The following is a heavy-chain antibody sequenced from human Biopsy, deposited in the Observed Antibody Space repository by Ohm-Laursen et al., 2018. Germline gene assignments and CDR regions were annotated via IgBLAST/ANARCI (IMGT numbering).Heavy chain of an antibody. CDR1: GDSFTSYA. V-gene: IGHV1-69*10. J-gene: IGHJ4*02. CDR3: AKAGQTSGEYVVPRHFDS. Sequence: ASVKVSCKASGDSFTSYAIGWVRQAPGQGLEWMGGIIPIPNVATYAQKFQGRVTITADRSTTTAYIELSGLTSEDTAIYYCAKAGQTSGEYVVPRHFDSWGQGTRVTVSS. CDR2: IIPIPNVA. D-gene: IGHD2-15*01.